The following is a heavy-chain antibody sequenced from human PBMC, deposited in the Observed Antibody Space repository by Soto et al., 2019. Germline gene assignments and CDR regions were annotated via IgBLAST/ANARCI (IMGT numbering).Heavy chain of an antibody. CDR2: MSYDGNNK. CDR3: AREFGPSIQLAFDV. J-gene: IGHJ3*01. V-gene: IGHV3-30-3*01. Sequence: QVQLVESGGGVVQPGRSLRLSCADSGFTFASFAFHWVRQAPGKGLEWVAAMSYDGNNKYYADSVKGRLTISRYISKNTLYAQLNSLIPDDTAMYFWAREFGPSIQLAFDVWGQGTMVSVSS. CDR1: GFTFASFA. D-gene: IGHD2-2*01.